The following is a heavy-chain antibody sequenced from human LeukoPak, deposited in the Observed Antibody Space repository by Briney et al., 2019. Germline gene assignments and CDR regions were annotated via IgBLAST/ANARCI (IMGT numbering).Heavy chain of an antibody. CDR3: ARAYGSGSYLFDY. V-gene: IGHV4-59*01. CDR1: GGSISSYY. D-gene: IGHD3-10*01. J-gene: IGHJ4*02. Sequence: SGTLSLTCTVSGGSISSYYWSWIRQPPGKGLEWIGYIYYSGSTNYNPSLKSRVTISVDTSKNQFSLKLSSVTAADTAVYYCARAYGSGSYLFDYWGQGTLVTVPS. CDR2: IYYSGST.